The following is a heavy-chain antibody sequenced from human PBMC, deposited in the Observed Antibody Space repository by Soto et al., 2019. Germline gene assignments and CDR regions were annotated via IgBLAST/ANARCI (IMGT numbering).Heavy chain of an antibody. CDR3: AREVAAAGYYYYYGMEV. CDR2: INPSGGST. J-gene: IGHJ6*02. V-gene: IGHV1-46*01. CDR1: GYTFTSYY. D-gene: IGHD6-13*01. Sequence: GASVKVSCKASGYTFTSYYMHCVRQAPGQGLEWMGIINPSGGSTSYAQKFQGRVTMTRDTSTSTVYMELSSLRSEDTAVYYCAREVAAAGYYYYYGMEVWGQGTTVTVSS.